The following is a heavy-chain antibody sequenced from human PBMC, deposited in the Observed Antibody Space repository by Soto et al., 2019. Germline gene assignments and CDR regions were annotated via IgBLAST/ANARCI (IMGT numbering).Heavy chain of an antibody. CDR2: IYHSGST. V-gene: IGHV4-4*02. CDR1: GGSISSSNW. CDR3: ARAEIGDTAMVTFDY. D-gene: IGHD5-18*01. Sequence: QVQLQESGPGLVKPSGTLSLTCAVSGGSISSSNWWSWVRQPPGKGLEWIGEIYHSGSTNYNPSLKSRVTTSVDKSKNQFSLKLSSVTAADTAVYYCARAEIGDTAMVTFDYWGQGTLVTVSS. J-gene: IGHJ4*02.